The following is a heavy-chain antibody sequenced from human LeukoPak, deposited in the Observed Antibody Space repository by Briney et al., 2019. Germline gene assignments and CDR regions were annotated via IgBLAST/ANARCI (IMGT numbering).Heavy chain of an antibody. Sequence: SETLSLTCAVYGGSFSGYYWSWIRQPPGKGLEWIGEINHSGSTNYNPSLKSRVTISVDTSKNQFSLKLSSVTAADTAVYYCASSSWYDGDYRGQGTLVTVSS. J-gene: IGHJ4*02. CDR2: INHSGST. D-gene: IGHD6-13*01. CDR1: GGSFSGYY. CDR3: ASSSWYDGDY. V-gene: IGHV4-34*01.